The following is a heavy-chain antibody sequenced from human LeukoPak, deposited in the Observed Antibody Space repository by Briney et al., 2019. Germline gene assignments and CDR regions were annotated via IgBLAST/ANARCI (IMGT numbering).Heavy chain of an antibody. D-gene: IGHD6-13*01. V-gene: IGHV5-51*01. CDR1: GYSFTSYW. Sequence: GESLKISCKGSGYSFTSYWIGWVRQMPGKGLEWMGIIYPGDSGTRYSPSFQGQVTISADKSISTAYLQWSSLKASDTAMYYCASPAYSSSWYYDAFDIWGQGTMVTVSS. CDR3: ASPAYSSSWYYDAFDI. J-gene: IGHJ3*02. CDR2: IYPGDSGT.